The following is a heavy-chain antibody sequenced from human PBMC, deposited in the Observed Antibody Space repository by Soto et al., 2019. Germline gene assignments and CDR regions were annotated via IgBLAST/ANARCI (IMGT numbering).Heavy chain of an antibody. CDR3: ARGSTDSYPGSRIFDF. J-gene: IGHJ4*02. CDR2: ITDTGVDA. CDR1: GLTFGSRS. V-gene: IGHV3-23*01. Sequence: GGSLRLSGVASGLTFGSRSITWVRQASWEGLQWVSTITDTGVDAKYADSVRGRFVISRDNSKKTLYLQMTSLTAEDSAMYYGARGSTDSYPGSRIFDFCGRGTLVTVCS. D-gene: IGHD2-21*01.